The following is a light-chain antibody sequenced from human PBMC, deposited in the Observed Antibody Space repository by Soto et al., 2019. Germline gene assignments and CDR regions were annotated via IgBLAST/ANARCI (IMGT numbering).Light chain of an antibody. CDR2: VNTDGSH. CDR3: QTWGTGIVV. J-gene: IGLJ2*01. V-gene: IGLV4-69*01. CDR1: SGHTNYA. Sequence: QAVVTQSPSASASLGASVKVTCTLSSGHTNYAIAWHQQQPEKGPRYLMKVNTDGSHTKGDGIPDRFSGSSSGAERYLTISRLQSDDEADYYCQTWGTGIVVFGGGTKLTVL.